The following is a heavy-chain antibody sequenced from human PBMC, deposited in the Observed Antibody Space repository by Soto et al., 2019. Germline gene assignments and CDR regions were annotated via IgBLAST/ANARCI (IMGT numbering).Heavy chain of an antibody. CDR3: ARSQGSSTSLEIYYYYYYGMDV. CDR1: GGTFSSYA. Sequence: QVQLVQSGAEVKKPGSSVKVSCKASGGTFSSYAISWVRQAPGQGLEWMGGIIPIPGTANYAQKFQGRVTITADESTSTAYMELSSLRSEDTAVYYCARSQGSSTSLEIYYYYYYGMDVWGQGTRSPSP. CDR2: IIPIPGTA. J-gene: IGHJ6*02. V-gene: IGHV1-69*01. D-gene: IGHD2-2*01.